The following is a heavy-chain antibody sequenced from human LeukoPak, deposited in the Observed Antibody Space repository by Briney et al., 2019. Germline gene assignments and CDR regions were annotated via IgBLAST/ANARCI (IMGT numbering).Heavy chain of an antibody. CDR3: ASLGGQLPSYNWFDP. CDR1: GGSFIGYY. Sequence: KSSETLSLTCAVYGGSFIGYYWSWIRQPPGKGLEWIGEINHSGSTNYNPSLKSRVTISVDTSKNQFSLKLSSVTAADTAVYYCASLGGQLPSYNWFDPWGQGTLVTVSS. D-gene: IGHD2-2*01. CDR2: INHSGST. J-gene: IGHJ5*02. V-gene: IGHV4-34*01.